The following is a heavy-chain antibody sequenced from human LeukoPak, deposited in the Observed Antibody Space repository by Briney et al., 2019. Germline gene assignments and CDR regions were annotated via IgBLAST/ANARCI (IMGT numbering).Heavy chain of an antibody. Sequence: GGSVKVSCKASGYTFTSHYMHWVRQAPGQGLEWMVLINPSGSSTLYAQKFQGRVTMTRDMSTTTHYMELSNLRSVDAADYYWSRDQDIVVPAAGGGYWGQGTLVTVSS. CDR1: GYTFTSHY. CDR3: SRDQDIVVPAAGGGY. V-gene: IGHV1-46*01. D-gene: IGHD2-15*01. CDR2: INPSGSST. J-gene: IGHJ4*02.